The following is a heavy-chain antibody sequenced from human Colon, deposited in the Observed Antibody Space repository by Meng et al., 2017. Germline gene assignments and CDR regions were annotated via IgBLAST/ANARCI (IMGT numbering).Heavy chain of an antibody. D-gene: IGHD4-23*01. J-gene: IGHJ4*02. CDR3: ARDDGVNSAVY. V-gene: IGHV3-33*01. CDR1: GFSFSTYG. CDR2: IWYDGSNK. Sequence: AQLVECGGGVVQPGRSLLVSCAASGFSFSTYGMHWVRQAPGKGLEWLAVIWYDGSNKYYADSVKGRFTVSRDNPKNTVYLQMNSLRAEDTAVYYCARDDGVNSAVYWGQGTLVTVSS.